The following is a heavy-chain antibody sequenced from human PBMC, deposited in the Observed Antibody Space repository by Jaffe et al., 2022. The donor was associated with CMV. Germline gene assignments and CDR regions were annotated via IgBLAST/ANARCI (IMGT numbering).Heavy chain of an antibody. V-gene: IGHV3-49*04. CDR3: TRDPRAYCGGDCYHLDY. CDR1: GFTFGDYA. D-gene: IGHD2-21*02. CDR2: IRSKAYGGTT. Sequence: EVQLVESGGGLVQPGRSLRLSCTASGFTFGDYAMSWVRQAPGKGLEWVGFIRSKAYGGTTEYAASVKGRFTISRDDSKSIAYLQMNSLKTEDTAVYYCTRDPRAYCGGDCYHLDYWGQGTLVTVSS. J-gene: IGHJ4*02.